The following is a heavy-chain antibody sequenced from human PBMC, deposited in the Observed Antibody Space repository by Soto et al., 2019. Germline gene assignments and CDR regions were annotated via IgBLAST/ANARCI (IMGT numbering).Heavy chain of an antibody. CDR1: GFTFSNSA. Sequence: QMQVVQSGPEVKKPGTSVKVSCKTSGFTFSNSAVQWVRQARGQRLEWIAWIVVGSGTTNYAQNFQGRVTITRDMYTSTAYMELSSLRSDDTAVYYCAAELYSGGSCCSFDLLGQGTLVTVSS. CDR3: AAELYSGGSCCSFDL. V-gene: IGHV1-58*01. D-gene: IGHD2-15*01. J-gene: IGHJ3*01. CDR2: IVVGSGTT.